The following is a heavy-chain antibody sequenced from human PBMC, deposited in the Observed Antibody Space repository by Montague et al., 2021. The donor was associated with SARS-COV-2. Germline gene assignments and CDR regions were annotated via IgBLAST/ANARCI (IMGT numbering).Heavy chain of an antibody. V-gene: IGHV4-39*01. D-gene: IGHD3-3*01. J-gene: IGHJ4*02. Sequence: SETLSLTCTVSGGFISSSSYYWGWNRQPPGKGLEWIRSIYYSGSTYYNPSLKSRVTISVDTSKNQFSLKLSSVTAADTAVYYCARRPTSSITIFGVAQLSGCCDFWGQGTLVTVSS. CDR1: GGFISSSSYY. CDR2: IYYSGST. CDR3: ARRPTSSITIFGVAQLSGCCDF.